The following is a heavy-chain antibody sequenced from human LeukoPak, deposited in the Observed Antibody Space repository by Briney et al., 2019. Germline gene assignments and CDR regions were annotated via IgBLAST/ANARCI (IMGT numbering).Heavy chain of an antibody. CDR2: ISAYNGNT. D-gene: IGHD3-9*01. Sequence: GASVKGSCKASGYTFTNYAISWVREAPGQGLEWMGWISAYNGNTNYAQKLQGRVTMTTDTSTSTAYMELRSLRSDDTAVYYCARVGVTIFLRAGANWFDPWGQGTLVTVSS. CDR3: ARVGVTIFLRAGANWFDP. V-gene: IGHV1-18*01. J-gene: IGHJ5*02. CDR1: GYTFTNYA.